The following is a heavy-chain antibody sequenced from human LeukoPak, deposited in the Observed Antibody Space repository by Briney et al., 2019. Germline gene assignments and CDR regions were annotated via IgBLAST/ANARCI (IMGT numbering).Heavy chain of an antibody. D-gene: IGHD6-6*01. CDR1: GYSFTSYW. CDR2: IYPGDSDT. CDR3: ARVLYSSSSGVDY. J-gene: IGHJ4*02. Sequence: GESLQISCKGSGYSFTSYWIGWVRQLPGKGLEWMGIIYPGDSDTRYSPSFQGQVTISADKSISTAYLQWSSLKASDTAMYYCARVLYSSSSGVDYWGQGTLVTVSS. V-gene: IGHV5-51*01.